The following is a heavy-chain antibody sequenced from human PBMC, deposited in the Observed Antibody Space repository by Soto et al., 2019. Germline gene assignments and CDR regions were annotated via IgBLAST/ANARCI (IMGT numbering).Heavy chain of an antibody. J-gene: IGHJ5*02. CDR1: GFTFTSYS. CDR2: IWYDGNDK. CDR3: ARGILGYCTGGICYHNWFDP. Sequence: QVQLVESGGGVVQPGRSLRLSCAASGFTFTSYSMHWVRQAPGKGLEWVAVIWYDGNDKYYADSVKGRFTISRDNSKNTVYLQMNSLRAEDTAVYYCARGILGYCTGGICYHNWFDPWGQGTLVTVSS. V-gene: IGHV3-33*01. D-gene: IGHD2-15*01.